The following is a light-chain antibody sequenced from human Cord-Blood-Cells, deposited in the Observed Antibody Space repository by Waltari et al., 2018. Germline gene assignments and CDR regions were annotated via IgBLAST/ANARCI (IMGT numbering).Light chain of an antibody. V-gene: IGKV3-15*01. CDR3: QQYNNWPPWT. J-gene: IGKJ1*01. CDR2: GAS. CDR1: QSVSSN. Sequence: EIVITQSPATLSVSPGERATLSCRASQSVSSNLAWYQQKPGHAPRLFIYGASTRATGIPARFSGSGSGTEFTLTISSLQSEDFAVYYCQQYNNWPPWTFGQGTKVEIK.